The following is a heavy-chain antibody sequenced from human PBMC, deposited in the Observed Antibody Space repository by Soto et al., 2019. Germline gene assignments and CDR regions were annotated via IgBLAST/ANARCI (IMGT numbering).Heavy chain of an antibody. CDR1: GFSFSTQS. CDR3: ATARYSGDWFTDN. J-gene: IGHJ4*02. CDR2: ISSSSSTI. Sequence: EVQLVESGGGWVQPGGSLRLSCAASGFSFSTQSMNWVRQVPGQGLEWVSYISSSSSTIYYAESVKGRFTISRDNPKSSVYLQMSSLRDEDTAVYFCATARYSGDWFTDNWGQGTLVTVSS. V-gene: IGHV3-48*02. D-gene: IGHD6-19*01.